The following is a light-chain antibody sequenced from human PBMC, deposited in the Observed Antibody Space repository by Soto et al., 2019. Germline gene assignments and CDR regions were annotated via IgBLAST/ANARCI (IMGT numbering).Light chain of an antibody. CDR3: QQYNNWPPET. V-gene: IGKV3-15*01. CDR1: QSVGNN. Sequence: EVVMTQSPCTLSVSHGERTTLSCRASQSVGNNLAWYQQKPGQAPSRLIYGATTRATGIPASVSGSGSGTEVTLPISSLQAEDFAVYYCQQYNNWPPETFGQGTKVDIK. J-gene: IGKJ1*01. CDR2: GAT.